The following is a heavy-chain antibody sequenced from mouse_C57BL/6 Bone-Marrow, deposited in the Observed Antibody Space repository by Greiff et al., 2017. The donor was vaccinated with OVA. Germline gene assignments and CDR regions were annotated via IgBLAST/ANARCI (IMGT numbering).Heavy chain of an antibody. V-gene: IGHV1-81*01. Sequence: QVQLKQSGAELARPGASVKLSCKASGYTFTSYGISWVKQRTGQGLEWIGEIYPRSGNTYYNEKFKGKATLTADKSSSTAYMELRSLTSEDSAVYFCAREDCALDYWGQGTTLTVSS. CDR2: IYPRSGNT. CDR1: GYTFTSYG. J-gene: IGHJ2*01. CDR3: AREDCALDY.